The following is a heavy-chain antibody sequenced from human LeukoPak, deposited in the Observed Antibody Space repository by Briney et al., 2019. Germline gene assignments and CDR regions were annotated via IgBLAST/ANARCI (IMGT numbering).Heavy chain of an antibody. V-gene: IGHV1-69*04. CDR2: IIPIFGIA. Sequence: ASVKVSCKASGGTFSSYAISWVRQAPGQGLEWMGRIIPIFGIANYAQKFQGRVTITADKSTSTAYMELSSLRSEDTAVYYCAPSVMAIGPSAKYYYGMDVWGQGTTVTVSS. J-gene: IGHJ6*02. CDR3: APSVMAIGPSAKYYYGMDV. CDR1: GGTFSSYA. D-gene: IGHD2-8*01.